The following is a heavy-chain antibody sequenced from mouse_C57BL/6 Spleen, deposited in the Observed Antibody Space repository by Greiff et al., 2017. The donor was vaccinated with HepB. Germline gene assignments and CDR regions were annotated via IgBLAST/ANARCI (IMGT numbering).Heavy chain of an antibody. Sequence: EVQLQESGPELVKPGASVKISCKASGYSFTDYNMNWVKQSNGKSLEWIGVINPNYGTTSYNQKFKGKATLTVGQSSSTAYMQLNSLTSEDSAVHYCTAGQAKWGFAYWGQGTLVTVSA. V-gene: IGHV1-39*01. J-gene: IGHJ3*01. D-gene: IGHD3-2*02. CDR2: INPNYGTT. CDR3: TAGQAKWGFAY. CDR1: GYSFTDYN.